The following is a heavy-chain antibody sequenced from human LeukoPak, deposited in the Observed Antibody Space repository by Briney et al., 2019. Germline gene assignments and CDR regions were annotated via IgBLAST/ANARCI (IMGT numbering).Heavy chain of an antibody. V-gene: IGHV3-64*01. CDR2: ISSDGGST. CDR3: ARGGGSSWFTSYYYGLDV. Sequence: PGGSLRLSCAASGFSFSNHVMYWVRQAPGKGLEYVSSISSDGGSTSYAISVKGRFTISRDNSKNTLYLQMGSLRTDDMAVYYCARGGGSSWFTSYYYGLDVWGRGTTVTVSS. CDR1: GFSFSNHV. D-gene: IGHD6-13*01. J-gene: IGHJ6*02.